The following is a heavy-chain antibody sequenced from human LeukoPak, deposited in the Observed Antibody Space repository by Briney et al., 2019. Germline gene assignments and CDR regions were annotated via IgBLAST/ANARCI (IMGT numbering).Heavy chain of an antibody. V-gene: IGHV4-31*03. CDR2: IYDSGTT. CDR1: GGSISNGGYY. Sequence: SQTLSLTCTVSGGSISNGGYYWSWIRQHPGKGLEWIGYIYDSGTTYYNPALQSRVTISVDTSDNQFSLKLTSLTAADTAVYYCARGGDRRGLDYWGQGTLVTVSS. CDR3: ARGGDRRGLDY. J-gene: IGHJ4*02. D-gene: IGHD1-14*01.